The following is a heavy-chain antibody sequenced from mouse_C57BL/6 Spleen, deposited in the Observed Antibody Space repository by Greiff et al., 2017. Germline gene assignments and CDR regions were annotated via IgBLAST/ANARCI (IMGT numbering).Heavy chain of an antibody. V-gene: IGHV1-64*01. CDR2: IHPNSGST. D-gene: IGHD2-4*01. CDR1: GYTFTSYW. CDR3: ARYEDDYDEGPAY. Sequence: VQLQQPGAELVKPGASVKLSCKASGYTFTSYWMHWVKQRPGQGLEWIGMIHPNSGSTNYNEKFKSKATLTVDKSSSTAYMQLSSLTSEDSAVYYCARYEDDYDEGPAYWGQGTLVTVSA. J-gene: IGHJ3*01.